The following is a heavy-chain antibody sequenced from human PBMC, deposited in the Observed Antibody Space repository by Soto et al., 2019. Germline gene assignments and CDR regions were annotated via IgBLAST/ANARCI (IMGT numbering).Heavy chain of an antibody. CDR1: GFTFSTYA. CDR2: ILHDETP. V-gene: IGHV3-23*01. D-gene: IGHD2-21*01. CDR3: AKDLFPTSGQRFFFES. J-gene: IGHJ4*02. Sequence: GGSLRLSCAASGFTFSTYAMAWVRQAPGRGLEWVSTILHDETPFYTDSVKGRFTISRDNVRGTLYLQMNGLRVEDAALYFCAKDLFPTSGQRFFFESWGQGSLVTVSS.